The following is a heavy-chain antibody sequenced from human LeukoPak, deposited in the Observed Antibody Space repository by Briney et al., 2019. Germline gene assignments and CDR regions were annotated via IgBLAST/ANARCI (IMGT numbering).Heavy chain of an antibody. V-gene: IGHV3-21*01. CDR3: ARDDYDISTGYYNWFDP. J-gene: IGHJ5*02. D-gene: IGHD3-9*01. CDR1: GFTFSSYA. Sequence: GGSLRLSCAASGFTFSSYAMSWVRQAPGKGLEWVSSISSSSSYIYYADSVKGRFTISRDNAKNSLYLQMNSLRAEDTAVYYCARDDYDISTGYYNWFDPWGQGTLVTVSS. CDR2: ISSSSSYI.